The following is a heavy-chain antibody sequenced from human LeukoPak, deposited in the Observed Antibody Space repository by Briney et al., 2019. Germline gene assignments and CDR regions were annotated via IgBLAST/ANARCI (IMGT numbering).Heavy chain of an antibody. CDR3: AKDLLAYCGGDCYSMAFDY. Sequence: PGGSLRLSCAASGFSFSSYGMHWVRQAPGKGLEWVAVIWYDGSNKYYADSVKGRFTISRDSPKNTLYLQMNSLRGEDTAVYYCAKDLLAYCGGDCYSMAFDYWGQGTLVTVSS. CDR2: IWYDGSNK. J-gene: IGHJ4*02. V-gene: IGHV3-33*06. D-gene: IGHD2-21*02. CDR1: GFSFSSYG.